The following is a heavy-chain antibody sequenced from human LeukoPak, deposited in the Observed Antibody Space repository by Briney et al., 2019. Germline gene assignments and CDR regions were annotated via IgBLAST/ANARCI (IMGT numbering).Heavy chain of an antibody. V-gene: IGHV4-39*07. CDR1: GGSISSSSYY. CDR2: IYYSGST. D-gene: IGHD3-10*01. CDR3: ARDLYYGSGTKYYFDY. Sequence: SETLSLTCTVSGGSISSSSYYWGWIRQPPGKGLEWIGSIYYSGSTYYNPSLKSRVTISVDTSKNQFSLKLSSVTAADTAVYYCARDLYYGSGTKYYFDYWGQGTLVTVSS. J-gene: IGHJ4*02.